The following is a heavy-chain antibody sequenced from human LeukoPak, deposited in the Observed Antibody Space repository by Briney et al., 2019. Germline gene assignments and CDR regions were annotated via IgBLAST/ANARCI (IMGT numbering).Heavy chain of an antibody. D-gene: IGHD1-26*01. Sequence: PGGSLRLSCAASGFTFSSYSMNWVRQAPGKGLEWVSSISSSSSYIYYADSVKGRFTISRDNAKTSLYLQMNSLRAEDTAVYYCARVGGSYYNYYYYYMGVWGKGTTVTVSS. CDR3: ARVGGSYYNYYYYYMGV. V-gene: IGHV3-21*01. CDR1: GFTFSSYS. CDR2: ISSSSSYI. J-gene: IGHJ6*03.